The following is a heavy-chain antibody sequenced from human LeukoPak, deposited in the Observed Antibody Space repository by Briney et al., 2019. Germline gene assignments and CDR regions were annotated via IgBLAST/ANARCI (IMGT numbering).Heavy chain of an antibody. D-gene: IGHD6-19*01. CDR2: IKQDGSEK. J-gene: IGHJ3*02. CDR3: ARSGYSSGWYSVGAFEI. CDR1: GFSFSNYW. V-gene: IGHV3-7*02. Sequence: GGSLRLSCAASGFSFSNYWMDWVRQAPGKGLEWVANIKQDGSEKKCLDSVKGRFTISRDNAQNSLYLQMNSLRAEDTAMYYCARSGYSSGWYSVGAFEIWGQGTMVTVSS.